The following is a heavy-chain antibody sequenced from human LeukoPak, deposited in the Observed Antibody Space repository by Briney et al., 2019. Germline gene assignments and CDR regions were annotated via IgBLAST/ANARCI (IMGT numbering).Heavy chain of an antibody. V-gene: IGHV4-39*07. CDR3: ARDPAMGGY. CDR1: GGSISSSSYY. J-gene: IGHJ4*02. Sequence: SETLSPTCTVSGGSISSSSYYWGWIRQPPGKGLEWIGSIYHSGSTYYNPSLKSRVTISVDTSKNQFSLKLSSVTAADTAVYYCARDPAMGGYWGQGTLVTVSS. CDR2: IYHSGST. D-gene: IGHD2-2*01.